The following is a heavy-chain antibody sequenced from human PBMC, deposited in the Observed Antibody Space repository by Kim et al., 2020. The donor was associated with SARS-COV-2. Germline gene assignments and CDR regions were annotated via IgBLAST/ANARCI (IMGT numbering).Heavy chain of an antibody. J-gene: IGHJ3*02. D-gene: IGHD3-22*01. Sequence: GKAQKCQGRVTMTRNTSISTAYMELSSLRSEDTAVYYCARSRSGSDAFDIWGQGTMVTVSS. CDR3: ARSRSGSDAFDI. V-gene: IGHV1-8*01.